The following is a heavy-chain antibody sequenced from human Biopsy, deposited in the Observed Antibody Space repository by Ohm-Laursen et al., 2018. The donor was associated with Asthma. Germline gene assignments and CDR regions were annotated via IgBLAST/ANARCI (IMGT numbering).Heavy chain of an antibody. CDR3: VRDGTDDAFDI. D-gene: IGHD1-1*01. CDR2: ISKDASTQ. CDR1: GFTFTTYG. J-gene: IGHJ3*02. Sequence: SLRLSCAASGFTFTTYGMHWVRQAPGKGLEWVGVISKDASTQDYADSVKGRFTMARDNSKNTLDLQMNSLREEDTAVYYCVRDGTDDAFDIWGQGTVVSVSS. V-gene: IGHV3-30*06.